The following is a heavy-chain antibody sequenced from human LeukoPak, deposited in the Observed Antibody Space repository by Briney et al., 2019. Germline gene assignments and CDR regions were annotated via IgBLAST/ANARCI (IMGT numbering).Heavy chain of an antibody. D-gene: IGHD2-2*01. CDR1: GGSISSSSYY. CDR3: ARRTWNGYCSSTSCYYYYYMDV. CDR2: IYYSGST. J-gene: IGHJ6*03. Sequence: SETLSLTCSVSGGSISSSSYYWGWIRQPPGKGLEWIGSIYYSGSTYYNPSLKSRVTISVDTSKNQFSLKLSSVTAADTAVYYCARRTWNGYCSSTSCYYYYYMDVWGKGTTVTISS. V-gene: IGHV4-39*01.